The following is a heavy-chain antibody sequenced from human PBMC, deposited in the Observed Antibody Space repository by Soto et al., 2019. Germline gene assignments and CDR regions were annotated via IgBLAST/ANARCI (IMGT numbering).Heavy chain of an antibody. Sequence: SETLSLTCTVSGGSISSGDYYWSWICQPPGKGLEWIGYIYYSGSTYYNPSLKSRVTISVDTSKNQFSLKLSSVTAADTAVYYCARAGADNWFDPWGQGTLVTVSS. D-gene: IGHD3-10*01. V-gene: IGHV4-30-4*01. CDR3: ARAGADNWFDP. J-gene: IGHJ5*02. CDR1: GGSISSGDYY. CDR2: IYYSGST.